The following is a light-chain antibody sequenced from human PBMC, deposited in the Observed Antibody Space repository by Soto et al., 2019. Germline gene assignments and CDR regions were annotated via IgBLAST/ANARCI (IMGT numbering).Light chain of an antibody. CDR3: QQYGSSPFT. CDR1: QSVSSSY. J-gene: IGKJ3*01. Sequence: EIVLTQSPGTLSLSPGERATLSCRASQSVSSSYLAWYRQKPGQAPRLLIYGASSRATGIPDRFSGSGSGTXXXXXXXXXXXXXXXVYYCQQYGSSPFTFGPGTKVDIK. CDR2: GAS. V-gene: IGKV3-20*01.